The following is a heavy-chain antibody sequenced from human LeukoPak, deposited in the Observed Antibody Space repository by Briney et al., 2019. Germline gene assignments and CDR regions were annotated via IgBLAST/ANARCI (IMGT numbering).Heavy chain of an antibody. CDR3: AREPIAAAGTNAFDI. J-gene: IGHJ3*02. CDR1: GYTFTGYY. CDR2: INPSGGST. Sequence: ASVKVSCKASGYTFTGYYMHWVRQAPGQGLEWMGIINPSGGSTSYAQKFQGRVTMTRDMSTSTVYMELSSLRSEDTAVYYCAREPIAAAGTNAFDIWGQGTMVTVSS. V-gene: IGHV1-46*01. D-gene: IGHD6-13*01.